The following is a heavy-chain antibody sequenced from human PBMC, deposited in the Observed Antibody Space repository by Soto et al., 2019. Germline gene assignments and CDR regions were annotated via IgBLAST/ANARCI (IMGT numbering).Heavy chain of an antibody. CDR1: DGSINSYF. CDR2: IHYSGSS. D-gene: IGHD1-1*01. CDR3: ARVNQLAPKRNAFDI. Sequence: SETLSLTCTVSDGSINSYFWSWIRQPPGKGLERIGYIHYSGSSNYNPSLKSRVTMSVDSSKNQFSLELSSLTAADTAVYYCARVNQLAPKRNAFDIWGQGTKVTVSS. J-gene: IGHJ3*02. V-gene: IGHV4-59*01.